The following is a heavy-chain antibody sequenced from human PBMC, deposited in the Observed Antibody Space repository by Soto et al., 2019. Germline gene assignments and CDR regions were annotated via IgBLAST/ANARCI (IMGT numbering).Heavy chain of an antibody. D-gene: IGHD3-9*01. CDR3: VRGGGYYDLLTGYDF. CDR1: GYIFTSYD. J-gene: IGHJ4*02. Sequence: ASVKVSCKASGYIFTSYDINWVRQATGQGLEWMGWMNPNTVNTDYAQNFQGRVTMTRNISIRTAYMELSSLRSEDTAVYYCVRGGGYYDLLTGYDFWGQGTLVTVSS. V-gene: IGHV1-8*01. CDR2: MNPNTVNT.